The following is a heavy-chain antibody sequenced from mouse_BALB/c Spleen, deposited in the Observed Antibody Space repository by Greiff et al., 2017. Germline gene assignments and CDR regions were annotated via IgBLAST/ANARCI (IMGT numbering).Heavy chain of an antibody. CDR1: GFSFTSYG. CDR3: ARGYWNYYAMDY. D-gene: IGHD4-1*01. CDR2: IWRGGST. V-gene: IGHV2-2*02. Sequence: QVQLKQSGPGLVQPSQTLSITCTASGFSFTSYGVHWVRQSPGKGLEWLGVIWRGGSTDYNAAFISRLSISKDNSKSQVFFKMNSLQANDTAIYYCARGYWNYYAMDYWGQGTSVTVSS. J-gene: IGHJ4*01.